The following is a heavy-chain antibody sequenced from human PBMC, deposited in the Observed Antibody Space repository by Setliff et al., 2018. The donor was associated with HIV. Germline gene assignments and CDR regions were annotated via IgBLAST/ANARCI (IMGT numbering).Heavy chain of an antibody. V-gene: IGHV4-59*11. J-gene: IGHJ4*02. CDR2: VSYSGST. CDR3: SNWNTTVDADS. D-gene: IGHD1-1*01. CDR1: GGSISSHF. Sequence: SETLSLTCTVSGGSISSHFWSWIRQPPGKGLEWIGTVSYSGSTNYIPSLKSRVTMSLDTSKNQFSLNLNSVTAADTAVYYCSNWNTTVDADSWGQGTLVTVSS.